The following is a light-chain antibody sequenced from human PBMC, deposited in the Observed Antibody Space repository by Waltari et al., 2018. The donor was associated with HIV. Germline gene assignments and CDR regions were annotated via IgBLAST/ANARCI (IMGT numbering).Light chain of an antibody. CDR2: RNN. V-gene: IGLV1-47*01. Sequence: SGLTQPPSASGTPGQRLSISCAGHHSNNGRTFVFWYRQIPGPAPTLLVYRNNQRPSGVGDRFSGSRSGASASLVISGLRVEDEADYYCASWDDGLRGHVFGSGTTVSV. CDR1: HSNNGRTF. J-gene: IGLJ1*01. CDR3: ASWDDGLRGHV.